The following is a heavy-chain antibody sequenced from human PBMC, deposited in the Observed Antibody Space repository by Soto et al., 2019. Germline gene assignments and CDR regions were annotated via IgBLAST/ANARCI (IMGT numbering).Heavy chain of an antibody. CDR2: IYYSGST. CDR3: ARLLWSRGDWFDP. CDR1: GGSISSGDYY. D-gene: IGHD3-10*01. J-gene: IGHJ5*02. Sequence: PSETLSLTCTVSGGSISSGDYYWSWIRQPPGKGLEWIGYIYYSGSTYYNPSLKSRVTISLDTSKNQFSLKLSSVTAADTAVYYCARLLWSRGDWFDPWGQGTLVTVSS. V-gene: IGHV4-30-4*01.